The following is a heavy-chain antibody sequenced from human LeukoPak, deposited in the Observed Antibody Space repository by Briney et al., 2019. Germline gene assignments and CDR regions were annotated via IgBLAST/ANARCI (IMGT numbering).Heavy chain of an antibody. CDR1: GDSVSSNRAA. V-gene: IGHV6-1*01. CDR3: ARRVDTAMVDAFDI. CDR2: TYYRSKWYN. Sequence: SQTLSLTCAISGDSVSSNRAAWNWIRQSPPRCLEWLGRTYYRSKWYNDYAVSVKSRITINPDTSKNQFSLQLNSVTPEDTAVYYCARRVDTAMVDAFDIWGQGTMVTVSS. D-gene: IGHD5-18*01. J-gene: IGHJ3*02.